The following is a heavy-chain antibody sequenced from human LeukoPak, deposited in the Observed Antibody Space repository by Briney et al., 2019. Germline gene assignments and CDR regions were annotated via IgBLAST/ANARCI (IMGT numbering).Heavy chain of an antibody. CDR2: IYYSGST. J-gene: IGHJ3*02. Sequence: PSETLSLTCTVSGGSLSSYYWSWIRQPPGKGLEWIGYIYYSGSTSYNPSLKSRDTISEDTSKNQFSLKLSSVSAADTAVYCCARRYVFWGGYGSFDSWGQGTMVTAYS. V-gene: IGHV4-59*08. CDR1: GGSLSSYY. CDR3: ARRYVFWGGYGSFDS. D-gene: IGHD3-3*01.